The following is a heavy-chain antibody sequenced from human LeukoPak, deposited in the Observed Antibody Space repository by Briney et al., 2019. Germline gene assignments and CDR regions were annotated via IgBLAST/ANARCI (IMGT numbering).Heavy chain of an antibody. CDR3: AKSWGQNYYYYMDV. Sequence: GGSLRLSCAASGFTFDDYGMSWVRQAPGKGLEWVSGINWNGGSTGYADSVKGRFTISRDNAKNSLYLQMNSLRAEDTALYYCAKSWGQNYYYYMDVWGKGTTVTVSS. D-gene: IGHD7-27*01. CDR1: GFTFDDYG. CDR2: INWNGGST. J-gene: IGHJ6*03. V-gene: IGHV3-20*04.